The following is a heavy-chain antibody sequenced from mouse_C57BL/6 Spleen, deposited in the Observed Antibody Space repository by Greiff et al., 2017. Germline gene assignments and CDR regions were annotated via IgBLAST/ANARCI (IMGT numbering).Heavy chain of an antibody. V-gene: IGHV1-53*01. CDR3: ARSPYYDYAYYYAMDY. D-gene: IGHD2-4*01. Sequence: QVQLQQPGTELVKPGASVKLSCKASGYTFTSYWMHWVKQRPGQGLEWIGNINPSNGGTNYNEKFKSKATLTVDKSSSTAYMQLSSLTSEDSAVYYCARSPYYDYAYYYAMDYWGQGTSVTVSS. J-gene: IGHJ4*01. CDR2: INPSNGGT. CDR1: GYTFTSYW.